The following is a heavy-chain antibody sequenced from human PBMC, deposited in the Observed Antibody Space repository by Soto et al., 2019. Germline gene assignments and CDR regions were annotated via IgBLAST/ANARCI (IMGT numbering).Heavy chain of an antibody. CDR2: IYYSGST. CDR3: ARVRGRLLRFDP. CDR1: GGSISSGDYY. V-gene: IGHV4-30-4*01. D-gene: IGHD2-15*01. J-gene: IGHJ5*02. Sequence: QMQLQESGPGLVKPSQTLSLTCTVSGGSISSGDYYWSWIRQPPGKGLEWIGYIYYSGSTNYNPSLKSRVTISLDTSKTQCSLKLSSVIAADTAVYYCARVRGRLLRFDPWGQGTLVTVSS.